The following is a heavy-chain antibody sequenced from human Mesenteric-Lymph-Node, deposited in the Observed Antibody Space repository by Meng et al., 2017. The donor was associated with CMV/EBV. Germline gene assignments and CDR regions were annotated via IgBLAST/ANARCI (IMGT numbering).Heavy chain of an antibody. J-gene: IGHJ5*02. CDR2: INHSGST. CDR3: ARSELDVELVPTTIPQNWFDP. CDR1: GGSFRGYY. D-gene: IGHD2-2*02. V-gene: IGHV4-34*01. Sequence: SETLSLPCAVYGGSFRGYYWSWIRQPPGKGLEWIGEINHSGSTKYNPSLKSRVTISVDTSKNQFSLRLSSVSAADAAVYFCARSELDVELVPTTIPQNWFDPWGQGTQVTVSS.